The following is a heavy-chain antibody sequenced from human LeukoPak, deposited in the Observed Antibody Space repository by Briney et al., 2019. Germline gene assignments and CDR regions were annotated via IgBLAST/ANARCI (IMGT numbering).Heavy chain of an antibody. D-gene: IGHD5-18*01. CDR3: VRHLSGYGFDYRVLDS. Sequence: GESLKISCKGSGYNFRTSWIGWVRQMPGKGLEWMGIIYPGDSDTRYSPSFQGQVTISVDRSVNTAYPQWSSLKASDTAMYFCVRHLSGYGFDYRVLDSWGQGTLVTVSS. V-gene: IGHV5-51*01. CDR1: GYNFRTSW. J-gene: IGHJ4*02. CDR2: IYPGDSDT.